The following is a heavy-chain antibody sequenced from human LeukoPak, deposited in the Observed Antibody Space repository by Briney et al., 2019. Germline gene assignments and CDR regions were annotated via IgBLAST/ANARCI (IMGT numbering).Heavy chain of an antibody. Sequence: SETLSLTCTVSGGSISSGDYYWRWLRQPPGKGRGWIGYIYYSGSAYYNPSLKSRVTISVDTSKNQFSLKLSSVTDADTAVYYCARDRSGLRYFDLLLWGQGTLVTVSS. CDR3: ARDRSGLRYFDLLL. CDR2: IYYSGSA. CDR1: GGSISSGDYY. D-gene: IGHD3-9*01. J-gene: IGHJ4*02. V-gene: IGHV4-30-4*01.